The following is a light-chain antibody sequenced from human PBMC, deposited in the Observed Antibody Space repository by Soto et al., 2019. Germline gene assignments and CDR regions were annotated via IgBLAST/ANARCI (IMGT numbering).Light chain of an antibody. Sequence: QAVVTQPPSASGTPGQRVTISCSGSSSNIGSNYVYWYQQLPGTAPKLLIYRNNQRPSGVPDRFSGSKSGTSASLAISGLRSEDEADYYCAAWDDSLSGRDVFGTGTQLTVL. CDR2: RNN. CDR3: AAWDDSLSGRDV. CDR1: SSNIGSNY. J-gene: IGLJ1*01. V-gene: IGLV1-47*01.